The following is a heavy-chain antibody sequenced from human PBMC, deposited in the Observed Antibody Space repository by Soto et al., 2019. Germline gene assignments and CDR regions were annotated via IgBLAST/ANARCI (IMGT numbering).Heavy chain of an antibody. CDR3: ARGRYYYDSSGYYFDY. CDR2: VYSSGGN. J-gene: IGHJ4*02. CDR1: GDSVTSGSYF. D-gene: IGHD3-22*01. Sequence: PSETLSLTCTVSGDSVTSGSYFWTWIRQPPGKRLEWIGYVYSSGGNNYNPSLKSRVTISVDTSKNQFSLKLSSVTAADTAVYYCARGRYYYDSSGYYFDYWGQGTLVTVSS. V-gene: IGHV4-61*01.